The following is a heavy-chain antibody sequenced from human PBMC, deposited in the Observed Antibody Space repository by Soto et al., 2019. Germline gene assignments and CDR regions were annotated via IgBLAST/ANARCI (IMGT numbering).Heavy chain of an antibody. V-gene: IGHV3-48*02. CDR1: GFTFSSYS. J-gene: IGHJ4*02. CDR3: ARDRGAAGSYYTFDY. CDR2: ISSSSSSI. D-gene: IGHD3-10*01. Sequence: EVQLVESGGGLVQPGGSLRLSCAASGFTFSSYSMNWVRQAPGKGLEWVSYISSSSSSIYYADSVKGRFTISRDNAKNSLYLQMNSMRDEDTAVYYCARDRGAAGSYYTFDYWGQGTLVTVSA.